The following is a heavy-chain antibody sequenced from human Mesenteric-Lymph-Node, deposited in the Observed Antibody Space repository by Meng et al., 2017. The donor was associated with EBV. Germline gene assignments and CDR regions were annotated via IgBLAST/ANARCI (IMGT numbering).Heavy chain of an antibody. CDR1: GGSGISNKW. Sequence: QVKLQESGPGLVKPSQTLPLTCAVSGGSGISNKWWSWVRQPPGKGLEWIGEIYHTGTTIYNPSLKSRVTMSIDKSKDQLSLKLSSVTAADTAVYFCARIGGKDTAMITRWFDPWGQGTLVTVSS. J-gene: IGHJ5*02. V-gene: IGHV4-4*02. CDR2: IYHTGTT. D-gene: IGHD5-18*01. CDR3: ARIGGKDTAMITRWFDP.